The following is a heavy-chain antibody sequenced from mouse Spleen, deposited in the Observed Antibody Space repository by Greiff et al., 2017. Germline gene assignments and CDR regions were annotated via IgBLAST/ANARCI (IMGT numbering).Heavy chain of an antibody. CDR1: GFTFSSYG. CDR3: ANWDRYWYFDV. J-gene: IGHJ1*03. V-gene: IGHV5-6*01. CDR2: ISSGGSYT. Sequence: EVKLVESGGDLVKPGGSLKLSCAASGFTFSSYGMSWVRQTPEKRLEWVATISSGGSYTYYPDSVKGRFTISRDNTKNTLYLQMSSLKSEDTAMYYCANWDRYWYFDVWGTGTTVTVSS. D-gene: IGHD4-1*01.